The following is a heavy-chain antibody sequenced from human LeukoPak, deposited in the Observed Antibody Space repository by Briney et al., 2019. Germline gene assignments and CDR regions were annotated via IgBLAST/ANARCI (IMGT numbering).Heavy chain of an antibody. J-gene: IGHJ4*02. CDR3: AREQAATDDSSGYYPDY. D-gene: IGHD3-22*01. V-gene: IGHV1-24*01. CDR2: FHPEDGET. Sequence: GASVNVSRKVCVYTLTELSMYWVRQAPGKGREWMGGFHPEDGETIYAQEFQGRLNMTEDTSADRPYMDESSLRYRDSAVYYCAREQAATDDSSGYYPDYWDKGTLVSVST. CDR1: VYTLTELS.